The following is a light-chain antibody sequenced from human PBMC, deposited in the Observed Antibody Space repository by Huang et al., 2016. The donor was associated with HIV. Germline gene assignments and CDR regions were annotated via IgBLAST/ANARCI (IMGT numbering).Light chain of an antibody. CDR1: QRVSSN. CDR2: GAS. V-gene: IGKV3-15*01. Sequence: EIVMTQSPATLSVSPGERATLSCRASQRVSSNLAWYQQKPGQAPRLLIYGASTRAPGSPARFSGSGSGAEFTLTISSLQSEDFAVYYCQQYNNWPPWTFGQGTKVEIK. CDR3: QQYNNWPPWT. J-gene: IGKJ1*01.